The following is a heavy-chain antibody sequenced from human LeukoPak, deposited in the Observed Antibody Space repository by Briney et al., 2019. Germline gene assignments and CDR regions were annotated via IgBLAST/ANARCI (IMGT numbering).Heavy chain of an antibody. J-gene: IGHJ5*02. CDR2: ISYDAKSN. V-gene: IGHV3-30*18. CDR1: GFTFSSYG. CDR3: ANRISGSSS. D-gene: IGHD3-10*01. Sequence: GGSLRLSCVTSGFTFSSYGMHWVRQVPGKGLEWVAVISYDAKSNYHVDSVKGRFTISRDNSKNTVFLQMNSLRAEDTGVYYCANRISGSSSWGQGTLVTVSS.